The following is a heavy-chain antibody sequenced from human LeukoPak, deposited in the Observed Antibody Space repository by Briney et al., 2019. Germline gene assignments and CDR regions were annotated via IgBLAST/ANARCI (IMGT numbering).Heavy chain of an antibody. J-gene: IGHJ6*04. Sequence: GGSLRLSCTASGFTFDDHGISWGRQAPGKGLEWVSGINWNGVSTGYSDSVKGRFTIPRDNAKNSLYLQMNSLRAEDTAVYYCAELGITMIGGVWGKGTTVTISS. V-gene: IGHV3-20*04. CDR3: AELGITMIGGV. CDR1: GFTFDDHG. D-gene: IGHD3-10*02. CDR2: INWNGVST.